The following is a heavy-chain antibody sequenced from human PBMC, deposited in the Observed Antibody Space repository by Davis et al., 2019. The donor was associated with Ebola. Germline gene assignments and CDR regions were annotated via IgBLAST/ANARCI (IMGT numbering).Heavy chain of an antibody. CDR2: FIPIFGTA. CDR3: ARGAYDFWSGYYGDYYYYGMDV. V-gene: IGHV1-69*13. D-gene: IGHD3-3*01. CDR1: GGTFSSYA. Sequence: AASVKVSCKASGGTFSSYAISWVRQAPGQGLEWMGGFIPIFGTANYAQKFQGRVTITADESTSTAYMELSSLRSEDTAVYYCARGAYDFWSGYYGDYYYYGMDVWGQGTTVTVSS. J-gene: IGHJ6*02.